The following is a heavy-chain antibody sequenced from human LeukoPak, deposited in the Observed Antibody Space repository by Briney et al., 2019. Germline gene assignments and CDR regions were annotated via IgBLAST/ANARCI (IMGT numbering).Heavy chain of an antibody. Sequence: GGSLRLSCAASGLIFRSYGMHWVRQAPGKGLEWVAVISYDGSNKYYADSVKGRFTISRDNSKNTLYLQMNSLRAEDTAVYYCAKDQLGLTGYSPLAYWGQGTLVTVSS. J-gene: IGHJ4*02. CDR2: ISYDGSNK. D-gene: IGHD3-9*01. V-gene: IGHV3-30*18. CDR3: AKDQLGLTGYSPLAY. CDR1: GLIFRSYG.